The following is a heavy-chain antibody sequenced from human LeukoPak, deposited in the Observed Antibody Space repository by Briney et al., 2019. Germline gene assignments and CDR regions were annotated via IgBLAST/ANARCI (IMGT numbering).Heavy chain of an antibody. Sequence: PGGSLRLSCAASGFTFSTYAMNWVRQAPGKGLEYVSAISSNGGSTYYANSVKGRFTISRDNSKNTLYLQMGSLRAEDMAVYYCARATWTTVPTWFDYWGQGTLVTVSS. J-gene: IGHJ4*02. CDR3: ARATWTTVPTWFDY. CDR1: GFTFSTYA. V-gene: IGHV3-64*01. D-gene: IGHD4-11*01. CDR2: ISSNGGST.